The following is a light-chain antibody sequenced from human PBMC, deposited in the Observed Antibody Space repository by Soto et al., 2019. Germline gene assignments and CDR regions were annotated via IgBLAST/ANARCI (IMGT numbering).Light chain of an antibody. V-gene: IGLV2-14*01. CDR3: SSFADSSARDYV. CDR1: NSDVGGYDR. J-gene: IGLJ1*01. CDR2: EVY. Sequence: QSALTQPASVSGSPGQSITISCTGTNSDVGGYDRVSWYQHHPGKAPKLLIFEVYNRPSGISDRFSGSKSGNTASLTISGLQADDESHYYCSSFADSSARDYVFGGGTKLTVL.